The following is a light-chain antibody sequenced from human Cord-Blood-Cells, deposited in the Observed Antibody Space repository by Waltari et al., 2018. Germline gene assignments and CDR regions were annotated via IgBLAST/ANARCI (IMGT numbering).Light chain of an antibody. CDR1: QSVSSSY. V-gene: IGKV3-20*01. CDR3: QQYGSSPRT. Sequence: EIVLTQSPGTLSLSPGESATLPCRASQSVSSSYLAWSQQKPGQAPRLLIYGSSSRATGIPDRFSGSGSGTDFTLTISRLEPEDFAVYYCQQYGSSPRTFGQGTKVEIK. J-gene: IGKJ1*01. CDR2: GSS.